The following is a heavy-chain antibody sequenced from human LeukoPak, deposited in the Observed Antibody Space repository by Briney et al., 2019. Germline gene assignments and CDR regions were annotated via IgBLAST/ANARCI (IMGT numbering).Heavy chain of an antibody. J-gene: IGHJ4*02. Sequence: GGSLRLSCAASGFTFSSYEMNWVRQAPGKGLEWVSYISSTSGSAIYYADSVKGRFTISRDNAKNSLYLQMNSLRAEDTAVYYCARRYCSSTSCLLDYWGQGTLVTVSS. CDR2: ISSTSGSAI. V-gene: IGHV3-48*03. CDR1: GFTFSSYE. CDR3: ARRYCSSTSCLLDY. D-gene: IGHD2-2*01.